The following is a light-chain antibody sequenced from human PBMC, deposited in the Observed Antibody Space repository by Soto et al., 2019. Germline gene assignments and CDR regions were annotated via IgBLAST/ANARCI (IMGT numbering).Light chain of an antibody. CDR2: ATS. CDR3: QQYGSSHRT. Sequence: EIVLTQSPATLSLSPGEGATLSCRASQSIGNYLAWYQQKPGQAPRLLIYATSDRATGIPARFSGSGSGTDFTLSISRLEPEDLAVYFCQQYGSSHRTFGQGTKVDIK. V-gene: IGKV3-20*01. CDR1: QSIGNY. J-gene: IGKJ1*01.